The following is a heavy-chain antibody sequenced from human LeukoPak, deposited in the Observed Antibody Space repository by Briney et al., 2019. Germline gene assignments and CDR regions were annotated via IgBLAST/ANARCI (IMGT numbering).Heavy chain of an antibody. CDR1: GFTFSSYG. CDR3: AKGPSGYSSGWSSFDY. Sequence: PGGSLRLACAASGFTFSSYGMHWVRQAPGKGLEWVAVISYDGTNEFYADSVKGRFTISRDISKNTLYLQMNGLRAEDTAVYYCAKGPSGYSSGWSSFDYWGQGTLVIVSS. D-gene: IGHD6-19*01. J-gene: IGHJ4*02. CDR2: ISYDGTNE. V-gene: IGHV3-30*18.